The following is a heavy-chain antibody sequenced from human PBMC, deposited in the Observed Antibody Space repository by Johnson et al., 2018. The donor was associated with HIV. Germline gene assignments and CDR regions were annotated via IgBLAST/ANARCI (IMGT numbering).Heavy chain of an antibody. J-gene: IGHJ3*02. CDR1: GFRFDEYA. CDR3: AREVGIQLWSSDAFDI. CDR2: ISGNSATI. Sequence: VQLVESGGDLVQPGRSLRLSCAASGFRFDEYAMHWVRQAPGKGLEWVSGISGNSATIGYADSLEGRLTISRDNAKNSLYLQMNSLRAEDTALYYCAREVGIQLWSSDAFDIWGQGTMVTVSS. V-gene: IGHV3-9*01. D-gene: IGHD5-18*01.